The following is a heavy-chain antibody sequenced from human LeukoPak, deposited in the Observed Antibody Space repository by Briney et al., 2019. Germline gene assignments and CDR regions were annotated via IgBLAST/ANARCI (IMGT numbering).Heavy chain of an antibody. CDR3: ARGRSIAAAKPVWFDP. CDR1: GGSLSGYH. Sequence: SETLSLTCDVYGGSLSGYHWSWIRQPPGKGLEWIGEINHSGGTKYHPSLENRVTISVDTSKNQFSLKVSSVTAADTAVYYCARGRSIAAAKPVWFDPWGQGSLVTVSS. CDR2: INHSGGT. D-gene: IGHD6-13*01. J-gene: IGHJ5*02. V-gene: IGHV4-34*01.